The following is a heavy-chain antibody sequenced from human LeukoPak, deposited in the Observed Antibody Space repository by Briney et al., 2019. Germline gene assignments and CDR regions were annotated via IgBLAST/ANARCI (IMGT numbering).Heavy chain of an antibody. CDR3: ARNAYEGYSSSWFPDY. CDR1: GFTVSSNY. D-gene: IGHD6-13*01. Sequence: GGSLRLSCAASGFTVSSNYMSWVRQAPGKGLEWVSVIYSGGSTYYADSVKGRFTISRDNSKNTLYLQMNSLRAEDTALYYCARNAYEGYSSSWFPDYWGQGTLVTVSS. CDR2: IYSGGST. J-gene: IGHJ4*02. V-gene: IGHV3-53*01.